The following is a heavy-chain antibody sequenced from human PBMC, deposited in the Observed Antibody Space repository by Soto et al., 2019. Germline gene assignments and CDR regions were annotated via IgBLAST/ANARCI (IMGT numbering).Heavy chain of an antibody. D-gene: IGHD1-26*01. CDR2: ISYDGSNK. J-gene: IGHJ4*02. CDR3: VTLALGKFDY. V-gene: IGHV3-30*03. CDR1: GFTFSSYG. Sequence: GGSLRLSCAASGFTFSSYGMHWVRQAPGKGLEWVAVISYDGSNKYYADSVKGRFTISRDNSKNTLYLQMNSLRAEDTAVYYCVTLALGKFDYWGQGNLVTVSS.